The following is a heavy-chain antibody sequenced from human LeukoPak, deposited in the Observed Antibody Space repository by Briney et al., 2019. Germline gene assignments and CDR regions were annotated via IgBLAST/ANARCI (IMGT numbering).Heavy chain of an antibody. CDR3: ARGAGFAEPLPEY. CDR2: INAGHGNT. CDR1: GYTFTSYA. D-gene: IGHD1-14*01. J-gene: IGHJ4*02. Sequence: ASVKVSCKASGYTFTSYAIQWVRQAPGQRREWMGWINAGHGNTKYSQKFQGRVTITRDTSASTAYMELSSLRSEDTAVYYCARGAGFAEPLPEYWGQGTLLTVSS. V-gene: IGHV1-3*01.